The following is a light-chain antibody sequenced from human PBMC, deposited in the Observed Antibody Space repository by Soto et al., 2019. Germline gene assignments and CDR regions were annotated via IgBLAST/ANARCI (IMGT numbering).Light chain of an antibody. CDR3: SSYAGSSTWV. CDR1: SSDVGGYNY. Sequence: QSAPTQSPSESGSPGQSATISCTGTSSDVGGYNYVSWYQQYPGKAPKLMIYEVSKRPSGVPDRFSGSKSGNTASLTVSGLQAEDEADYYCSSYAGSSTWVFGGGTKLTVL. J-gene: IGLJ2*01. CDR2: EVS. V-gene: IGLV2-8*01.